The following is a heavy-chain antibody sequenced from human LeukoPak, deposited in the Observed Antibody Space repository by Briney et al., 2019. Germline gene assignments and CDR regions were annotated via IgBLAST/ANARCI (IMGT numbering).Heavy chain of an antibody. CDR3: VRVTHSSYSYGYGHGDY. CDR1: GFTFTSFG. CDR2: IWYDGSNK. J-gene: IGHJ4*02. Sequence: PGTSLRFSCTAPGFTFTSFGIHGGRQAPGKGLEWVAVIWYDGSNKYYADSVKGRFTISRDNSKNTLYLQMNSLRAEDTAVYYCVRVTHSSYSYGYGHGDYWGQGTLVTVSS. V-gene: IGHV3-33*01. D-gene: IGHD5-18*01.